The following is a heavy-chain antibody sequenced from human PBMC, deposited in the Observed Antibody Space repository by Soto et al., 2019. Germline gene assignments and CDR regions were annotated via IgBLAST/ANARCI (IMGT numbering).Heavy chain of an antibody. Sequence: PGGSLRLSCAASGFIFSTYGMHWVRQAPGKGLEWVAVIWYDESNKYYADSVKGRFTISRGNSKNTLYLQMNSLRAEDTAVYYCARRAVTTLNHYYGMDVWGQGTTVTVSS. CDR3: ARRAVTTLNHYYGMDV. V-gene: IGHV3-33*01. J-gene: IGHJ6*02. CDR2: IWYDESNK. CDR1: GFIFSTYG. D-gene: IGHD4-4*01.